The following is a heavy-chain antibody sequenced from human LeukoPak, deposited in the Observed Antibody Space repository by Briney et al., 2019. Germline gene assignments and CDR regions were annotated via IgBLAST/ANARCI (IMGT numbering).Heavy chain of an antibody. CDR1: GFTFTNYA. CDR3: AKEQSWNCYYYYSMDV. J-gene: IGHJ6*03. V-gene: IGHV3-23*01. Sequence: GGSLRLSCAASGFTFTNYAMSWVRQAPGKGLEWVSGISGNGISTYYADSVKGRFTISRDNSKSTLYLQMDSLRADDTAVYYCAKEQSWNCYYYYSMDVWGKGTTVTVSS. CDR2: ISGNGIST. D-gene: IGHD1-1*01.